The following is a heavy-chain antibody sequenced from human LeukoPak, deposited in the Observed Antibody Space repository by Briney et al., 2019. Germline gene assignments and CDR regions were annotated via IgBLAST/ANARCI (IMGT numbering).Heavy chain of an antibody. Sequence: PSETLSLTCAVYGGSFSGYYWSWIRQPPGKGLEWIGEINHSGSTNYNPSLKSRVTISVDTSKNQFSLKLSSATAADTAVYYCARGKQWLAYWGQGTLVTVSS. CDR2: INHSGST. V-gene: IGHV4-34*01. J-gene: IGHJ4*02. D-gene: IGHD6-19*01. CDR3: ARGKQWLAY. CDR1: GGSFSGYY.